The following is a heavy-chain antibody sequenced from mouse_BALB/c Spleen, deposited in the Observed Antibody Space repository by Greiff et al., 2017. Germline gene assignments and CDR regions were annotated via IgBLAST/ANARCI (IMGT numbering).Heavy chain of an antibody. CDR2: IDPETGGT. Sequence: QVHVKQSGAELVRPGASVTLSCKASGYTFTDYEMHWVKQTPVHGLEWIGAIDPETGGTAYNQKFKGKATLTADKSSSTAYMELRSLTSEDSAVYYCTRGYPYYFDYWGQGTTLTVSS. CDR3: TRGYPYYFDY. D-gene: IGHD2-2*01. V-gene: IGHV1-15*01. J-gene: IGHJ2*01. CDR1: GYTFTDYE.